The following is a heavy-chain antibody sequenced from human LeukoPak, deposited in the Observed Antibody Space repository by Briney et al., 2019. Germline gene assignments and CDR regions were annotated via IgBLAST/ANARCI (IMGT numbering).Heavy chain of an antibody. Sequence: GESLKISCKGSGYTFSSYWIDCVRQMPGKGLEWMGIIYPDDSDTRYSPSFQGQVTISADKSISTAYLQWSSLKASDTAMYYCARLAYCSNDVCYSNYYYSMDVWGKGTTVTVSS. CDR2: IYPDDSDT. D-gene: IGHD2-8*01. CDR3: ARLAYCSNDVCYSNYYYSMDV. CDR1: GYTFSSYW. J-gene: IGHJ6*03. V-gene: IGHV5-51*01.